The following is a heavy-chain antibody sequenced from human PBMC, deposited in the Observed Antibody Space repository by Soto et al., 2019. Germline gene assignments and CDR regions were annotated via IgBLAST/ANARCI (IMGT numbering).Heavy chain of an antibody. D-gene: IGHD3-22*01. CDR3: ARATYYFHSSGYAYHFDY. Sequence: SETLSVTCAVSGYSITTGYYWGWIRQSPGKGLEWIGSIYHSGSTYYNPSLKSRVTISVDTSKNQFSLKLSSVTAADTAVYYCARATYYFHSSGYAYHFDYWGQGTQVT. J-gene: IGHJ4*02. CDR2: IYHSGST. V-gene: IGHV4-38-2*01. CDR1: GYSITTGYY.